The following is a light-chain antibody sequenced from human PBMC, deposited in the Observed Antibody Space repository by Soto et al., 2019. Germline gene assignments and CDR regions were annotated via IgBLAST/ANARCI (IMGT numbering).Light chain of an antibody. V-gene: IGLV2-23*01. Sequence: QSALAQPASVSGSRGQSITISCSGTSGDIGTYNLVSWFRQRPGNAPELIIYASNKRPSGVSDRFSGSRSGHTASLTISGLTAEDESDYYCCSFAGSYTWVFGGGTKVTVL. CDR2: ASN. CDR1: SGDIGTYNL. J-gene: IGLJ3*02. CDR3: CSFAGSYTWV.